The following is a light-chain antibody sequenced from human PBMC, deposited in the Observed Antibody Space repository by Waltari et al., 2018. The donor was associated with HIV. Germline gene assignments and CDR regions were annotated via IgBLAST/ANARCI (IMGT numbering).Light chain of an antibody. Sequence: EIVVTKSPATLSVPPGERVTVSCRASQSVDNYLAWYQQKPGQAPRLLIYDAFRRATGIPARFSGSGSGTEVTLTISSLQSEDFALYYCQQYNKWPRFTFGPGTKVAI. CDR2: DAF. CDR1: QSVDNY. V-gene: IGKV3-15*01. J-gene: IGKJ3*01. CDR3: QQYNKWPRFT.